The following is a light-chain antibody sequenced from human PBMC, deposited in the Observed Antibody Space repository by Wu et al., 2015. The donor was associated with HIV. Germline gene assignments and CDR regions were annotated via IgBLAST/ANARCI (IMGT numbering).Light chain of an antibody. CDR1: QNIDKY. V-gene: IGKV1-39*01. Sequence: DMQMTQSPSFLSASVGDRVTITCRASQNIDKYLNWYQQKPGRAPKLLIYMTSSLQSGVPSRFSGSGSGTDFTLTISSLQPEDFASYYCQQSYSTPLLTFGGGTKVEIK. CDR3: QQSYSTPLLT. J-gene: IGKJ4*01. CDR2: MTS.